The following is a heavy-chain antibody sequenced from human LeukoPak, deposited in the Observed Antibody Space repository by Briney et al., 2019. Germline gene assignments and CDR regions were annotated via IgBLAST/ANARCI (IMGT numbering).Heavy chain of an antibody. V-gene: IGHV4-39*01. Sequence: SETLSLTRTVPGGSISSSTYYSVWIRQPPGKGLEWIGSIYYSGGTYYNPSLKSRVTISVDTSKKQFSLKLSSVTAADTAVYYCARQLWLQPTLDYWGQGTLVTVSS. CDR1: GGSISSSTYY. J-gene: IGHJ4*02. D-gene: IGHD5-24*01. CDR2: IYYSGGT. CDR3: ARQLWLQPTLDY.